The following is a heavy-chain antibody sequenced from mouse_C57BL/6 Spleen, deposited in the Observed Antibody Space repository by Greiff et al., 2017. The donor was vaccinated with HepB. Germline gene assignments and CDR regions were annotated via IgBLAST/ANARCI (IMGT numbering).Heavy chain of an antibody. Sequence: VQLQQPGPELVKPGASVKLSCTASGYTFTSYWLHWVKQRPGQGLEWIGNINPSNGGTNYNEKFKSKATLTVDKSSSTAYMQLSSLTSEDSAVYYCASARYYGSSDEDYWGQGTTLTVSS. CDR1: GYTFTSYW. CDR2: INPSNGGT. J-gene: IGHJ2*01. CDR3: ASARYYGSSDEDY. V-gene: IGHV1-53*01. D-gene: IGHD1-1*01.